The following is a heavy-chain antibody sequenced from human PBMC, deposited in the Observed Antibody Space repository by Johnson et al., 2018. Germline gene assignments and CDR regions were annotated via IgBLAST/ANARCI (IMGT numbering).Heavy chain of an antibody. CDR2: IWYDGSNK. V-gene: IGHV3-33*06. D-gene: IGHD3-10*01. J-gene: IGHJ1*01. CDR1: GFTSSSYS. CDR3: AKDQFEGAKHFHH. Sequence: QLVQSGGGVVQPGRSLRLSCAASGFTSSSYSMNWVRQAPGTGLEWVAVIWYDGSNKYYADSVRGRFTISRDNSKNTLYLQMNSLRADDTAVYYCAKDQFEGAKHFHHWGQGTLVTVSS.